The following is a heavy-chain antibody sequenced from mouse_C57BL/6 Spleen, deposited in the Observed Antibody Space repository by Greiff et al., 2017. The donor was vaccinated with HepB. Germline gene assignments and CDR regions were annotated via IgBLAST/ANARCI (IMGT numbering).Heavy chain of an antibody. J-gene: IGHJ4*01. D-gene: IGHD1-1*01. CDR2: INPNNGGT. CDR1: GYTFTDYY. V-gene: IGHV1-26*01. CDR3: ARDYYGSSYAMDY. Sequence: EVQLQQSGPELVKPGASVKISCKASGYTFTDYYMNWVKQSHGKSLEWIGDINPNNGGTSYNQKFKGKATLTVDKSSSTAYMELRSLTSEDSAVYYWARDYYGSSYAMDYWGQGTSVTVSS.